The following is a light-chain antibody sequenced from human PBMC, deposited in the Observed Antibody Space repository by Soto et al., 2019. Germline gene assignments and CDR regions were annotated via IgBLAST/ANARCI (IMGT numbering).Light chain of an antibody. CDR1: SSNIGAGYD. J-gene: IGLJ3*02. V-gene: IGLV1-40*01. CDR3: QSYDSSLSGCV. Sequence: QPVLTQPPSVSGAPGQRVTISCTGSSSNIGAGYDVHWYQQLPGTAPKLLIYGNSNRPSGIPDRFSGSKSGTSAFLAITGLQAEDEADYYCQSYDSSLSGCVFGGGTKVTVL. CDR2: GNS.